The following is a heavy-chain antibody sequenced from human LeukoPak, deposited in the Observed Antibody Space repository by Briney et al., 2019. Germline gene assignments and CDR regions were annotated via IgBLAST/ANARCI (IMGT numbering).Heavy chain of an antibody. V-gene: IGHV1-2*02. J-gene: IGHJ4*02. D-gene: IGHD3-16*01. CDR1: GYTFTGYY. Sequence: ASVKVSCKASGYTFTGYYMHWVRQAPGQGLEWMGWINPNSSGTNYAQKFQGRVTMTRDTSISTAYMELSRLRSDDTAVYYCAKDWGEYFDYVWGSFTSFDFWGQGTQVTVSS. CDR2: INPNSSGT. CDR3: AKDWGEYFDYVWGSFTSFDF.